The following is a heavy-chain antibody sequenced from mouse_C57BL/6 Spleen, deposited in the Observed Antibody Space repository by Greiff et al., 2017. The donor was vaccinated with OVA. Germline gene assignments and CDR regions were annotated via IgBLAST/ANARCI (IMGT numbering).Heavy chain of an antibody. Sequence: EVKLVESGGGLVKPGGSLKLSCAASGFTFSDYGMHWVRQAPEKGLEWVAYISSGSSTIYYADTVKGRFTISRDNAKNTLFLQMTSLRSEDTAMYYCARVYYGNWDDAMDYWGQGTSVTVSS. V-gene: IGHV5-17*01. D-gene: IGHD2-1*01. CDR3: ARVYYGNWDDAMDY. CDR1: GFTFSDYG. J-gene: IGHJ4*01. CDR2: ISSGSSTI.